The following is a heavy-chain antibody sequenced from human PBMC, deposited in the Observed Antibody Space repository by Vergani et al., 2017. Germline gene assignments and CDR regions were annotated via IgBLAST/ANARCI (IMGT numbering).Heavy chain of an antibody. V-gene: IGHV3-15*01. Sequence: EVQLVESGGGLVQPGRSLRLSCTASGFTFGDYAMSWFRQAPGKGLEWVGRIKSKTDGGTTDYGAPVKGRFTISRDDSKNTLYLQMNSLKTEDTAVYYCTTAGAANYYYYMDVWGKGTTVTVSS. J-gene: IGHJ6*03. CDR1: GFTFGDYA. CDR2: IKSKTDGGTT. D-gene: IGHD6-13*01. CDR3: TTAGAANYYYYMDV.